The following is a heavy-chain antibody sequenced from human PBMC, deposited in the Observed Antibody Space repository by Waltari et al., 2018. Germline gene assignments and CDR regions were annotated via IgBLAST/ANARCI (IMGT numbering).Heavy chain of an antibody. CDR2: IYSAVTT. Sequence: EVQLVESGGGLVQPGGSLRLSCAASGFTVTNYYMSWVRQAPGRGLECVSVIYSAVTTYYADSVKGRFTISRDTFRNTLYLQMDNLRPDDTAVYYCARGNTASLDYWGQGTLVTVSS. CDR3: ARGNTASLDY. V-gene: IGHV3-53*01. D-gene: IGHD2-21*02. J-gene: IGHJ4*02. CDR1: GFTVTNYY.